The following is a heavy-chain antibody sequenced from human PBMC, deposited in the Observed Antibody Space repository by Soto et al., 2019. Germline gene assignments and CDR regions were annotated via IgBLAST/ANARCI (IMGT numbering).Heavy chain of an antibody. D-gene: IGHD6-19*01. Sequence: VQLLESGGGLVQPGGSLRLACEVSGFTFSSYAMSWVRQAPGKGLEWVAAISGTGVSAQYADSVKGRFTISRDNSKNTLNLQMDSLRADDTAVYYCAKPGLVAGLIKYVDFANWGQGTLVTVSS. CDR3: AKPGLVAGLIKYVDFAN. CDR1: GFTFSSYA. CDR2: ISGTGVSA. V-gene: IGHV3-23*01. J-gene: IGHJ4*02.